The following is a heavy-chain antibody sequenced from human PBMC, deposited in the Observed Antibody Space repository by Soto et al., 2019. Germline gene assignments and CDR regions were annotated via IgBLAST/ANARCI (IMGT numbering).Heavy chain of an antibody. CDR1: GYSFTSYW. Sequence: EVQLVQSGAEVKKPGESLRISCKGSGYSFTSYWISWVGQMPGKGLEWMGRIDPSDSYTNYSPSFQGHVTISADKSISTAYLQWSSLKASDTAMYYCARLGIAAAEAYGMDVWGQGTTVTVSS. V-gene: IGHV5-10-1*01. CDR2: IDPSDSYT. CDR3: ARLGIAAAEAYGMDV. D-gene: IGHD6-13*01. J-gene: IGHJ6*02.